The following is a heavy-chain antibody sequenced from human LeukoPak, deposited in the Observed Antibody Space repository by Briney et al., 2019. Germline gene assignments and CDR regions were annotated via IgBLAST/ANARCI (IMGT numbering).Heavy chain of an antibody. D-gene: IGHD3-10*01. CDR2: IYYSGST. Sequence: PETLSLTCTVSGGSISSSSYYWGWIRQPPGKGREWIGSIYYSGSTYYNPSLKSRVTISVDTSKNQFSLKLSSVTAADTAVYYCARKKGYGSGSYYFYFDYWGQGTLVTVSS. V-gene: IGHV4-39*07. CDR3: ARKKGYGSGSYYFYFDY. CDR1: GGSISSSSYY. J-gene: IGHJ4*02.